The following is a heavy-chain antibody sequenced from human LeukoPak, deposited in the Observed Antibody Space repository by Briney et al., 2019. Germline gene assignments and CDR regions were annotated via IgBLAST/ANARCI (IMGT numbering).Heavy chain of an antibody. CDR3: ASWGEGALDN. CDR2: ISSSGSTI. Sequence: GGSLRLSCAASGFTFSSYEMNWVRQAPGKGLEWVPYISSSGSTIYYADSVKGRFTISRDNAKKSLYLQMNSLRVEDTGVYYCASWGEGALDNWGQGTLVTVSS. D-gene: IGHD1-26*01. J-gene: IGHJ4*02. CDR1: GFTFSSYE. V-gene: IGHV3-48*03.